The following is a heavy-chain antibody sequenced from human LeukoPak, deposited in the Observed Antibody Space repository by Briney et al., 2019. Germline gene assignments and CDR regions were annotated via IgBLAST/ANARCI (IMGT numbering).Heavy chain of an antibody. CDR2: ISSSSSYI. V-gene: IGHV3-21*01. CDR1: GFTFSSYS. J-gene: IGHJ4*02. CDR3: ARDRGIAVAGLVGY. Sequence: GGSLRLSCAASGFTFSSYSMNWVRQAPGKGLEWVSSISSSSSYIYYADSVKGRFTISRGNAKNSLYLQMNSLRAEDTAVYYCARDRGIAVAGLVGYWGQGTLVTVSS. D-gene: IGHD6-19*01.